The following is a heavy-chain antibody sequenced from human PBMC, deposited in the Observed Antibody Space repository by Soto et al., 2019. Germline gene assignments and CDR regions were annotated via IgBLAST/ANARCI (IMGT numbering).Heavy chain of an antibody. Sequence: GGSLRLSCAASGFTFSSYGMHWVRQAPGKGLEWVAVIWYDGSNKYYADSVKGRFTISRDNSKNTLYLQMNSLRAEDTDVYYCARDLGVTIFGVVIVSPPDYWGQGTLVTVSS. J-gene: IGHJ4*02. V-gene: IGHV3-33*01. CDR2: IWYDGSNK. D-gene: IGHD3-3*01. CDR1: GFTFSSYG. CDR3: ARDLGVTIFGVVIVSPPDY.